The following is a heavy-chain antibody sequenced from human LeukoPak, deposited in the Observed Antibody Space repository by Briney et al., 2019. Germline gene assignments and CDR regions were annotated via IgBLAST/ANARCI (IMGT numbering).Heavy chain of an antibody. J-gene: IGHJ5*02. Sequence: SETLSLTCTVSGGSISSYYWSWIRQPPGKGLEWIGYIYYSGSTNYNPSLKSRVTISVDTSKNQFSLKLSSVTAADTAVYYCARRSVVPAAITYNWFDPWGQGTLVTVSS. CDR3: ARRSVVPAAITYNWFDP. CDR2: IYYSGST. V-gene: IGHV4-59*12. CDR1: GGSISSYY. D-gene: IGHD2-2*02.